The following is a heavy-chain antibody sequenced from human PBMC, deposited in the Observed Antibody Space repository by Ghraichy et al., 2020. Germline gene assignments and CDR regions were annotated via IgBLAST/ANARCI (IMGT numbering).Heavy chain of an antibody. D-gene: IGHD5-12*01. CDR3: ASDYDGYDGLNY. J-gene: IGHJ4*02. CDR2: IKQDGSEK. CDR1: GITFSSYW. V-gene: IGHV3-7*03. Sequence: RLSCAASGITFSSYWMSWVRQAPGKGLEWVANIKQDGSEKNYVDSVKGRFTISRDNAKSSMYLQMNSLRAEDTAVYYCASDYDGYDGLNYWGQGTLVTVSS.